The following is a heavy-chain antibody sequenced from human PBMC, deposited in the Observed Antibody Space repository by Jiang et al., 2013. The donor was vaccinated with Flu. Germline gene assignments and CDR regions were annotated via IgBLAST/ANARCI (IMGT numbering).Heavy chain of an antibody. J-gene: IGHJ6*02. CDR2: TYYRSRWYN. Sequence: SLTCAISGDSVSSNSAAWNWIRQSPSRGLEWLGRTYYRSRWYNDYAISVKSRITINPDTSKNQFSLQLNSVTPEDTAVYYCARSGAAGSYYYYGMDVWGQGTTVTVSS. CDR3: ARSGAAGSYYYYGMDV. D-gene: IGHD6-13*01. CDR1: GDSVSSNSAA. V-gene: IGHV6-1*01.